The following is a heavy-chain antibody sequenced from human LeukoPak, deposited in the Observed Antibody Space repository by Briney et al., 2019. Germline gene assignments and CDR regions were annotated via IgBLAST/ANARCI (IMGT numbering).Heavy chain of an antibody. Sequence: SETLSLTCTVSGGSISSYYWSWIRQPAGKGLEWIGRIYTSGSTNYNPSLKSRVTMSVDTSKNQFSLKLSSVTAADTAVYYCARDHHDYGDYYFDYWGQGTLVTVSS. CDR1: GGSISSYY. CDR3: ARDHHDYGDYYFDY. V-gene: IGHV4-4*07. J-gene: IGHJ4*02. CDR2: IYTSGST. D-gene: IGHD4-17*01.